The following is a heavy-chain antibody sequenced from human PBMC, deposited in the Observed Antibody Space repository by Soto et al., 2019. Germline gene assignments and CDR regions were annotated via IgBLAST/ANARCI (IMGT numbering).Heavy chain of an antibody. J-gene: IGHJ4*02. D-gene: IGHD3-3*01. Sequence: PGGSLRLSCAASGFTFSGSAMHWVRQASGKGLEWVGRIRSKANSYATAYAASVKGRFTISRDDSKNTAYLQMNSLKTEDTAVYYCTRRVTINGIFGVVFLDYWGQGTLVTVSS. CDR1: GFTFSGSA. CDR3: TRRVTINGIFGVVFLDY. V-gene: IGHV3-73*01. CDR2: IRSKANSYAT.